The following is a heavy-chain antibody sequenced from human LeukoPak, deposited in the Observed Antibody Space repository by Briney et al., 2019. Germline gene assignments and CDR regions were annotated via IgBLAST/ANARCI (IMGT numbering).Heavy chain of an antibody. CDR2: INPNSGGT. CDR1: GDAFSGYY. D-gene: IGHD6-19*01. V-gene: IGHV1-2*02. CDR3: ALGQWLVPWGRDY. J-gene: IGHJ4*02. Sequence: GASVKVSCKASGDAFSGYYMRWVRQAPGQGLEWMGWINPNSGGTNYAQKFQGRVTMTRDTSISTAYMELNRLRSDDTAVYYCALGQWLVPWGRDYWGQGTLVTVSS.